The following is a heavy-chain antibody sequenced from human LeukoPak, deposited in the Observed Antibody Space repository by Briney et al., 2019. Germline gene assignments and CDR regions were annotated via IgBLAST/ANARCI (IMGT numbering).Heavy chain of an antibody. V-gene: IGHV1-2*02. D-gene: IGHD1-26*01. CDR2: INPYSGDT. CDR3: ARAEVGVSGYFDY. Sequence: ASVKVSCKASGYSFSGYYMHWVRQAPGQGLEWMGCINPYSGDTDYAQKFQGRVTMTRDTSITTAYMELSRLKSDDTAMYYCARAEVGVSGYFDYWGQGILVTVSS. J-gene: IGHJ4*02. CDR1: GYSFSGYY.